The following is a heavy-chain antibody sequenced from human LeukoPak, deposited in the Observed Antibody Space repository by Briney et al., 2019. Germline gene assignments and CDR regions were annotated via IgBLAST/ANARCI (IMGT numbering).Heavy chain of an antibody. CDR2: IWYDGSNK. J-gene: IGHJ6*02. Sequence: GGSLRLSCAASGFTFSSYAMHWVRQAPGKGLEWVAVIWYDGSNKYYADSVKGRFTISRDNSKNTLYLQMNSLRAEDTAVYYCARDSNGSGFKPLYGMDVWGQGTTVTVSS. D-gene: IGHD3-10*01. CDR3: ARDSNGSGFKPLYGMDV. V-gene: IGHV3-33*08. CDR1: GFTFSSYA.